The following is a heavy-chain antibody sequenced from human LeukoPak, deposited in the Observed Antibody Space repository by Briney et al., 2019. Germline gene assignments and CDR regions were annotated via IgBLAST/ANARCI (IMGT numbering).Heavy chain of an antibody. CDR1: GFTFSSYS. Sequence: GGSLRLSCAASGFTFSSYSMNWVRQAPGKGLEWVSSISSSSSYIYYADSVKGRFTISRDNAKNSLYLQMNSLRAEDTALYYGARDLEQVAKLLLGFDCDNWGQGTLVTVSS. CDR2: ISSSSSYI. J-gene: IGHJ3*02. CDR3: ARDLEQVAKLLLGFDCDN. D-gene: IGHD2-15*01. V-gene: IGHV3-21*01.